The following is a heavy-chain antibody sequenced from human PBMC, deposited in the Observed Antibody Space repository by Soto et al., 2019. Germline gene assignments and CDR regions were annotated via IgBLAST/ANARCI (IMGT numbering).Heavy chain of an antibody. CDR3: AQALVFTGGDGFDI. CDR2: IYYSGNT. D-gene: IGHD1-1*01. V-gene: IGHV4-31*02. Sequence: QVRLQEWGPGLVKPSQTLSLKCSVSGGSITTGGRYWSWIRQLPGKGLEWIGDIYYSGNTYYNASLKSRVTISVEAAKNQSSLKLSSVTAADPAVYYCAQALVFTGGDGFDIWGQGRLVTVSS. J-gene: IGHJ3*02. CDR1: GGSITTGGRY.